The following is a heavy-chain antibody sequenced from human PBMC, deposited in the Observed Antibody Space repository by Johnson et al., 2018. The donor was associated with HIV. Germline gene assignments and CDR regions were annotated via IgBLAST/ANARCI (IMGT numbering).Heavy chain of an antibody. Sequence: QVQLVESGGGVVQPGRSLRLSCAASGFTFSSYGMHWVRQAPGKGLEWVAVISYDGSNKYYADSVKGRFTISRDNSKNTLYLQMNSLGAEDTAVYYCAREVGAMDAFDIWGQGTMVTVSS. D-gene: IGHD1-26*01. CDR2: ISYDGSNK. V-gene: IGHV3-30*03. CDR3: AREVGAMDAFDI. J-gene: IGHJ3*02. CDR1: GFTFSSYG.